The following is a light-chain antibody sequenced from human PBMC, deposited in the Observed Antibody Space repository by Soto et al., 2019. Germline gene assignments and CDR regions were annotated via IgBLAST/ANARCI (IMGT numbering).Light chain of an antibody. CDR1: QSVRSSF. CDR2: GAS. J-gene: IGKJ4*01. V-gene: IGKV3-15*01. CDR3: QQYSNWPLT. Sequence: EIVMTQSPATLSVSPGERATLSCRASQSVRSSFLAWYQQKPGQAPSLLIYGASTRATGIPARFSGSGSGTEFTLTINSLQSEDFAVYYCQQYSNWPLTFGG.